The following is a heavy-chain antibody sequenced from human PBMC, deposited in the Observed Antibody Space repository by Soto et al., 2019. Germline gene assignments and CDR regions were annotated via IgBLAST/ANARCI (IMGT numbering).Heavy chain of an antibody. CDR1: GDSISSTHW. CDR3: ATLPPRIVVTVLPIPT. Sequence: QVYLQQSGPGLVKPSGTLSLTCAVSGDSISSTHWWTWVRQTPGKGLEWIGEVYHSGSTSYNPSHKSRVTISVDKSNNQFSLKLTSVTAADTAVYYCATLPPRIVVTVLPIPTWGQGTLVSVSS. V-gene: IGHV4-4*02. J-gene: IGHJ5*02. CDR2: VYHSGST. D-gene: IGHD2-21*01.